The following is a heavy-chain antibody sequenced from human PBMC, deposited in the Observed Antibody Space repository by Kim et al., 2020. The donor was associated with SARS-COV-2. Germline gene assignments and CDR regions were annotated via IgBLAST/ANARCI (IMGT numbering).Heavy chain of an antibody. J-gene: IGHJ3*02. CDR3: AIDSDYGDYVRAFDI. Sequence: PSLKSRVTISVDTSKNQFSLKLSSVTAADTAVYYCAIDSDYGDYVRAFDIWGQGTMVTVSS. V-gene: IGHV4-59*01. D-gene: IGHD4-17*01.